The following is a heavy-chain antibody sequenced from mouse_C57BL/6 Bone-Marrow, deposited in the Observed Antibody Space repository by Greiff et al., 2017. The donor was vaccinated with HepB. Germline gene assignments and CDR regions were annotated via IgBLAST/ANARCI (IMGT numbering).Heavy chain of an antibody. Sequence: EVQLVESGGDLVKPGGSLKLSCAASGFTFSSYGMSWVRQTPDKRLEWVATISSGGSYTYYPDSVKGRFTISRDNAKNTLYLQMSSLKSDDTAMYYCARGITTVVATYCHWYFDVWGTGTTVTVSS. CDR2: ISSGGSYT. J-gene: IGHJ1*03. CDR1: GFTFSSYG. V-gene: IGHV5-6*01. CDR3: ARGITTVVATYCHWYFDV. D-gene: IGHD1-1*01.